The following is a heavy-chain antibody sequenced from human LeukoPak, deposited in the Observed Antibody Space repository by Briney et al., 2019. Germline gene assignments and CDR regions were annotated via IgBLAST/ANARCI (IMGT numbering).Heavy chain of an antibody. V-gene: IGHV3-20*04. D-gene: IGHD6-19*01. CDR2: INWNGGTT. Sequence: GGALRLSCAASGITFDDYGMSWGRPAPGKGPEWVSGINWNGGTTSYADSVKGRFTISRDNAKNSLYLQMNSLRAEDTALYYCARGYSSGWLFDYWGQGTLVTVSS. CDR1: GITFDDYG. CDR3: ARGYSSGWLFDY. J-gene: IGHJ4*02.